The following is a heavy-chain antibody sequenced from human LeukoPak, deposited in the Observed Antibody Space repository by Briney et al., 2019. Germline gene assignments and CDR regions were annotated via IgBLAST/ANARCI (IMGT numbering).Heavy chain of an antibody. CDR1: GYMFIAYY. V-gene: IGHV1-2*02. CDR2: INPNTGGT. CDR3: ARRYCSGGSCYPDY. Sequence: ASVKVSCKASGYMFIAYYIQWVRQAPGQGLEWMGWINPNTGGTKNAQKFQGRVTMTRDTPITTAYMELGRLTSDDKAVYYCARRYCSGGSCYPDYWGQGTLVTVSS. J-gene: IGHJ4*02. D-gene: IGHD2-15*01.